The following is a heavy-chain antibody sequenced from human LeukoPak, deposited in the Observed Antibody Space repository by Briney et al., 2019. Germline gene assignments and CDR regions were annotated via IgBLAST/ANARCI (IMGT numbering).Heavy chain of an antibody. Sequence: GASVKVSCKASGYTFTSYDINWVRQATGQGLEWMGWMNPNSGNTGYAQKFQGRVTMTRDTSISTAYMELSRLRSDDTAVYYCARDSAPSSSSDYWGQGTLVTVSS. D-gene: IGHD6-13*01. V-gene: IGHV1-8*01. CDR1: GYTFTSYD. CDR3: ARDSAPSSSSDY. CDR2: MNPNSGNT. J-gene: IGHJ4*02.